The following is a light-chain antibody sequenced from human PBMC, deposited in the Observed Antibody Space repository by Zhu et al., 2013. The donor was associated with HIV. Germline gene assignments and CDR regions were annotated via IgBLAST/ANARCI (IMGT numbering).Light chain of an antibody. CDR1: SSDVGIYNL. CDR3: SSYTSSSTRV. Sequence: QSALTQPASVSGSPGQSITISCTGTSSDVGIYNLVSWYQQHPGKVPKLMIYQVSNRPSGVSNRFSGSKSGNTASLTISGLQAEDEADYYCSSYTSSSTRVFGTGTKVTVL. V-gene: IGLV2-14*02. J-gene: IGLJ1*01. CDR2: QVS.